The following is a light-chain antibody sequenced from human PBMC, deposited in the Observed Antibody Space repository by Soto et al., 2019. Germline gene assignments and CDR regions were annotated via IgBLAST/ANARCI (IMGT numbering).Light chain of an antibody. CDR1: SSNIGAGYD. CDR2: GNS. V-gene: IGLV1-40*01. J-gene: IGLJ3*02. CDR3: QSYDSSLSGGV. Sequence: QSVLTQPPSVSGAPGQRVTISCTGSSSNIGAGYDVHWYQQLPGTAPKLLIYGNSNRPSGVPDRFSGSKSGTSASLAFTGLQAEDEADYCCQSYDSSLSGGVFGGGTKLTVL.